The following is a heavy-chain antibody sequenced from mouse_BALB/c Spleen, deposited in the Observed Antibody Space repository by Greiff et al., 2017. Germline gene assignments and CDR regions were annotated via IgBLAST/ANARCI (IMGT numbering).Heavy chain of an antibody. J-gene: IGHJ2*01. Sequence: QVQLQQSVPELVKPGASVRISCKASGYTFTSYYIHWVKQRPGQGLEWIGWIYPGNVNTKYNEKFKGKATLTADKSSSTAYMQLSSLTSEDSAVYFCARSYYGNYVGYWGQGTTLTVSS. D-gene: IGHD2-10*01. CDR1: GYTFTSYY. CDR3: ARSYYGNYVGY. V-gene: IGHV1S56*01. CDR2: IYPGNVNT.